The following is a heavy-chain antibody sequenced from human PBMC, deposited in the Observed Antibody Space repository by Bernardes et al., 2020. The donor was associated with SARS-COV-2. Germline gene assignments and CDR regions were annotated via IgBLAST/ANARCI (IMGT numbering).Heavy chain of an antibody. J-gene: IGHJ3*01. CDR1: GFTLSNYW. CDR3: TRVVEGRTGTFDV. CDR2: IRNDGSSI. D-gene: IGHD2-15*01. Sequence: GGSLRLSCEASGFTLSNYWMHWVRQAPGKGLVWVSRIRNDGSSITYADSVKGRFTISRDNAKNTLYLQMNNLRAEDTADYYCTRVVEGRTGTFDVWGQGTMVTVSS. V-gene: IGHV3-74*03.